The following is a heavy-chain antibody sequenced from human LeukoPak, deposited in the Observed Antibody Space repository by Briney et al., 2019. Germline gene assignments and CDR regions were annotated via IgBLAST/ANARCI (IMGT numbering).Heavy chain of an antibody. J-gene: IGHJ5*02. CDR3: ANATGYCSSTSCYRGWFDP. Sequence: SQTLSLTCTVSGGSISSGDYYWGWIRQPPGKGLEWIGSIYYSGSTYYNPSLKSRVTISVDTSKNQFSLKLSSVTAADTAVYYCANATGYCSSTSCYRGWFDPWGQGTLVTVSS. V-gene: IGHV4-39*01. CDR1: GGSISSGDYY. D-gene: IGHD2-2*01. CDR2: IYYSGST.